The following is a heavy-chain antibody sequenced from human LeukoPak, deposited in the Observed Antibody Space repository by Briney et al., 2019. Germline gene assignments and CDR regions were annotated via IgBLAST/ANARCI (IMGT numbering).Heavy chain of an antibody. J-gene: IGHJ4*02. CDR3: ARESGSVTSEVDFDY. D-gene: IGHD4-17*01. CDR2: TYYRSKWYN. V-gene: IGHV6-1*01. CDR1: GDSVSSTRSA. Sequence: SQTLSLTCAISGDSVSSTRSAWNWIRQSPSRGLEWLGRTYYRSKWYNDYADSVKSRISINPDTSRNQFSLHLNSVTPEDTAVYYCARESGSVTSEVDFDYWGQGTLVTVSS.